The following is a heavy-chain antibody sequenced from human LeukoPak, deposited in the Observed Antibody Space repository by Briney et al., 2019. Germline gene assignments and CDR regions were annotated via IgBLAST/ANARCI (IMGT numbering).Heavy chain of an antibody. CDR1: GFTISSYW. V-gene: IGHV3-7*01. D-gene: IGHD6-19*01. CDR2: IKQDGSEK. CDR3: AKDRSIAVAGTFAY. Sequence: GGSLRLSCAASGFTISSYWMNWVRQAPGKGLEWVANIKQDGSEKKYVDSVKGRFTISRDNSKNTLYLQMNSLRAEDTAVYYCAKDRSIAVAGTFAYWGQGTLVTVSS. J-gene: IGHJ4*02.